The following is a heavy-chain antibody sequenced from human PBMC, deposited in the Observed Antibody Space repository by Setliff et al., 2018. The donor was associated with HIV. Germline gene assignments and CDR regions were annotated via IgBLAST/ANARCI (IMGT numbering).Heavy chain of an antibody. J-gene: IGHJ4*01. Sequence: SETLSLTCGVDDGSFSGYSWSWIRQSPGKGLEWIGEVSRGGSTTYNPSLTGRVSVSVDTSKSQFSLKLTNVTAADAAVYYCARAVCPSLNCHSFFNYWGHGSLVTVSS. V-gene: IGHV4-34*01. CDR3: ARAVCPSLNCHSFFNY. CDR1: DGSFSGYS. D-gene: IGHD2-15*01. CDR2: VSRGGST.